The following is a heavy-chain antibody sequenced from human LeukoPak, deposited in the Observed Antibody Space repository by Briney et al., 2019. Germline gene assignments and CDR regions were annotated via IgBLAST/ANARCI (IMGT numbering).Heavy chain of an antibody. V-gene: IGHV3-30*02. D-gene: IGHD3-10*01. CDR3: ARVGGLDRSYGSGSSYLIDY. CDR1: GFTFSTYG. CDR2: IQYDGSNK. J-gene: IGHJ4*02. Sequence: GSLRLSCAASGFTFSTYGMHWVRQAPGKGLEWVAFIQYDGSNKYYADSVKGRFTISRDNSKNTLYLQMNSLRAEDTAVYFCARVGGLDRSYGSGSSYLIDYWGQGTLVTVSS.